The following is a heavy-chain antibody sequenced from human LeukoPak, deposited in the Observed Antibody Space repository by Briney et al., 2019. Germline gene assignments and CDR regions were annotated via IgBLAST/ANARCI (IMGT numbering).Heavy chain of an antibody. CDR2: ISYDGSNK. V-gene: IGHV3-30*18. Sequence: GGSLRLSCAASGFTFSSYAMSWVRQAPGKGLEWVAVISYDGSNKYYADSVKGRFTISRDNSKNTLYLQMNSLRAEDTAVYYCAKDHSSSWYPPVQDAFDIWGQGTMVTVSS. CDR1: GFTFSSYA. D-gene: IGHD6-13*01. J-gene: IGHJ3*02. CDR3: AKDHSSSWYPPVQDAFDI.